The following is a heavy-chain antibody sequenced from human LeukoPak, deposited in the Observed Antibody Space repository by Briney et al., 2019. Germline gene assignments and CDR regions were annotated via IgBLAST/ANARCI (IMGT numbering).Heavy chain of an antibody. CDR3: ARDVYDFWSVYYD. D-gene: IGHD3-3*01. CDR2: IYTSGST. Sequence: SQTLSLTCTVSGGSISSGAYYYNWIRQPGGKGQEWIGRIYTSGSTNYNPSLKSRLTISVDTSKNQFSLKLSSVTAADTSVYYCARDVYDFWSVYYDWGPGTRVTVSS. J-gene: IGHJ1*01. CDR1: GGSISSGAYY. V-gene: IGHV4-61*02.